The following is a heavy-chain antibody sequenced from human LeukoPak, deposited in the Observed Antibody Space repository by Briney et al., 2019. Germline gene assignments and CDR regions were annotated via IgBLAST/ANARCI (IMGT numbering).Heavy chain of an antibody. CDR3: AREFGSEAFNI. CDR2: INPNSGGT. Sequence: ASVKVSCKASGYTFTGYYLHYVRQAPGQGLEWMGWINPNSGGTNYAQNFQGRVTMTRDTSITTVYMELSRLTSDDTAVYYCAREFGSEAFNIWGQGTMVTVSS. D-gene: IGHD3-10*01. J-gene: IGHJ3*02. CDR1: GYTFTGYY. V-gene: IGHV1-2*02.